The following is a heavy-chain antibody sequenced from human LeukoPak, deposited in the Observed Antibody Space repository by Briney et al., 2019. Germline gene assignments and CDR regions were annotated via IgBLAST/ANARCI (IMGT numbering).Heavy chain of an antibody. CDR3: SKLNSYGDY. V-gene: IGHV3-23*01. CDR2: ISGSGGST. CDR1: GFTFSSYA. J-gene: IGHJ4*02. Sequence: HPGGSLRLSCAASGFTFSSYAMSWVRQAPGKGLQWVSTISGSGGSTYYADSVKGRFTISRDNSKNMVYLQMDSLRAEDTATYYCSKLNSYGDYWGQGTLVTISS. D-gene: IGHD5-18*01.